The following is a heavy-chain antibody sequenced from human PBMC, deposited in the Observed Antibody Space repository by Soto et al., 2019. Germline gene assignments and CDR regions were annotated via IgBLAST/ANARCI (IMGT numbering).Heavy chain of an antibody. V-gene: IGHV3-33*01. CDR3: ARDGIGGTVFRGFCDY. CDR1: GSIFRGYG. J-gene: IGHJ4*02. D-gene: IGHD1-7*01. CDR2: IWYDGSNK. Sequence: QEHLVESGGGVVQPGTSLRLSCAASGSIFRGYGMHWVRQAPGKGLEWVAVIWYDGSNKCYADSVKGRFTISRDNSKNMLYLQMDSLRAEDTAVYYCARDGIGGTVFRGFCDYWGQGTLVTISS.